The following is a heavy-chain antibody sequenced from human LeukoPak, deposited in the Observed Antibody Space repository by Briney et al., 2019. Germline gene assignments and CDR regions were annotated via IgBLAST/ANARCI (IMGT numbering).Heavy chain of an antibody. CDR3: ARDLGSTSWDDYYYGMDV. J-gene: IGHJ6*02. D-gene: IGHD2-2*01. CDR1: GFTFSNYW. V-gene: IGHV3-74*03. CDR2: IDNAGSIT. Sequence: GGSLRLSCAASGFTFSNYWIHWVRQAPGKGLVWVSRIDNAGSITTYADSVKGRFTISRDNAENTLYLQMNSLRAEDTAVYYCARDLGSTSWDDYYYGMDVWGQGTTVTVSS.